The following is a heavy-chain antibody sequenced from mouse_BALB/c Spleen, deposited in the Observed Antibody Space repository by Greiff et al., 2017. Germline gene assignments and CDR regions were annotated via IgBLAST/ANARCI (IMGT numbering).Heavy chain of an antibody. CDR3: AREEIPYYGSSGFYAMDY. J-gene: IGHJ4*01. D-gene: IGHD1-1*01. V-gene: IGHV5-9-3*01. CDR2: ISSGGSYT. Sequence: VQLKESGGGLVKPGGSLKLSCAASGFTFSSYAMSWVRQTPEKRLEWVATISSGGSYTYYPDSVKGRFTISRDNAKNTLYLQMSSLRSEDTAMYFCAREEIPYYGSSGFYAMDYWGQGTSVTVSS. CDR1: GFTFSSYA.